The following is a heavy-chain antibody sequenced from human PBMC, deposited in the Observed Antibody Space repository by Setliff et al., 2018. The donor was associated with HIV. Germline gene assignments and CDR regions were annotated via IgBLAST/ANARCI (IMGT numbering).Heavy chain of an antibody. CDR3: ASEQTYYDFWSGYYLGGVFDP. Sequence: SETLSLTCTVSGSSISISSYYWGWIRQPPGNGLEWMGSIYYSGSTYYNPSLKSRVTISVDTSKNQFSLKLSSVTAADTAVYYCASEQTYYDFWSGYYLGGVFDPWGQGTLVTVSS. CDR1: GSSISISSYY. J-gene: IGHJ5*02. D-gene: IGHD3-3*01. V-gene: IGHV4-39*01. CDR2: IYYSGST.